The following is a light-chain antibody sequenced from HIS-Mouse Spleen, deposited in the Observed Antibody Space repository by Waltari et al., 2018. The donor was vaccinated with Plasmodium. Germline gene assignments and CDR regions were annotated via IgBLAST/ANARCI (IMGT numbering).Light chain of an antibody. CDR3: YSTDSSGNHRV. J-gene: IGLJ3*02. V-gene: IGLV3-10*01. CDR1: ALPKKY. Sequence: SYELTQPPSVSASPGQTARTTCSGAALPKKYAYWYQQKSGQAPVLVSYEDSKRPSGTPERFSGSSSGTMATLTIRGAQVEDEADYYCYSTDSSGNHRVFGGGTKLTVL. CDR2: EDS.